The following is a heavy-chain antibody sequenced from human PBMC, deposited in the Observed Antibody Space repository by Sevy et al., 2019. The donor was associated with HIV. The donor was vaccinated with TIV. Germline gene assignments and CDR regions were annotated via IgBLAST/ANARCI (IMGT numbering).Heavy chain of an antibody. CDR1: GFTFSSYG. V-gene: IGHV3-33*01. Sequence: GGSLRLSCAASGFTFSSYGMHWVRQAPGKGLEWVAVIWYDGSNKYYADSVKGRFTISRDNSKNTLYLQMNSLRAEDTAVYYCARGHIYYDSSGWAFDIWGQGTMVTVSS. CDR2: IWYDGSNK. J-gene: IGHJ3*02. CDR3: ARGHIYYDSSGWAFDI. D-gene: IGHD3-22*01.